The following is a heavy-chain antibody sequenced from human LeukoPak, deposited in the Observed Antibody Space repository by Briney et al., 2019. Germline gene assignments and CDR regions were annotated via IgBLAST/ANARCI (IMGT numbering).Heavy chain of an antibody. D-gene: IGHD3-3*01. V-gene: IGHV3-11*04. CDR3: AKDWSGDYNWSDP. CDR2: ISSSGSTI. J-gene: IGHJ5*02. CDR1: GFTFSDYY. Sequence: GGSLRLSCAASGFTFSDYYMSWIRQAPGKGLEWVSYISSSGSTIYYADSVKGRFTISRDNAKNSLYLQMNSLRAEDTAVYYCAKDWSGDYNWSDPWGQGTLVTVSS.